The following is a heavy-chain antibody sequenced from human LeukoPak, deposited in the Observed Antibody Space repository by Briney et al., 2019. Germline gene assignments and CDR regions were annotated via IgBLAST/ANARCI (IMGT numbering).Heavy chain of an antibody. CDR3: AKDNRRDYGDYDPY. J-gene: IGHJ4*02. V-gene: IGHV3-23*01. CDR2: VSAGDGVA. D-gene: IGHD4-17*01. CDR1: GYTFSDYP. Sequence: PGGSLRLSCAASGYTFSDYPMTWVRQAPGKGLEWVSGVSAGDGVAYYADSVKGRFTISRDNSRNTLYLQMNSLRVEDTAVYYCAKDNRRDYGDYDPYWGQGTLVTVSS.